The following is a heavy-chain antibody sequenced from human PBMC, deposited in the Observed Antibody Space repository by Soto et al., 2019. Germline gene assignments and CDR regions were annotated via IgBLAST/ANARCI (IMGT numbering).Heavy chain of an antibody. CDR3: ARRRYGDY. J-gene: IGHJ4*02. V-gene: IGHV1-18*01. Sequence: QVHLVQSGAEVKKPGASVKVSCKGSGYAFTTYGITWVRQAPGQGLEWMGWISAHNGNTNYAQKLQGRVTVTRHTSTSTAYMELRSLRSDVTAVYYCARRRYGDYWGQGALVSFSS. D-gene: IGHD1-1*01. CDR1: GYAFTTYG. CDR2: ISAHNGNT.